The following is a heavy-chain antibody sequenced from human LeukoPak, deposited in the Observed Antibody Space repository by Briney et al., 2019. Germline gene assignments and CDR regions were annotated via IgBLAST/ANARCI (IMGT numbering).Heavy chain of an antibody. J-gene: IGHJ4*02. D-gene: IGHD3-22*01. CDR2: IYYSGST. V-gene: IGHV4-59*01. CDR3: ARVSDNYYDSSGYWFDY. CDR1: GGSFSGYY. Sequence: SETLSLTCAVYGGSFSGYYWSWIRQPPGKGLEWIGYIYYSGSTNYNPSLKSRVTISVDTSKNQFSLKLSSVTAADTAVYYCARVSDNYYDSSGYWFDYWGQGTLVTVSS.